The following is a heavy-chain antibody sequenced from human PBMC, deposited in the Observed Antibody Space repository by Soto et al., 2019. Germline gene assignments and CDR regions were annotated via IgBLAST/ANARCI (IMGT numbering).Heavy chain of an antibody. CDR3: ATYERKTKLPPPGDVVPVAPEKKDPPAHVAFDM. CDR2: MNPNSGNT. CDR1: GYTFTSYD. D-gene: IGHD2-2*01. Sequence: ASVKVSCKASGYTFTSYDINWVRQATGQGLEWMGWMNPNSGNTGYAQKFQGRVTMTRNTSISTAYMELSSLRSEDTAVYYCATYERKTKLPPPGDVVPVAPEKKDPPAHVAFDMGGKGKMAT. V-gene: IGHV1-8*01. J-gene: IGHJ3*02.